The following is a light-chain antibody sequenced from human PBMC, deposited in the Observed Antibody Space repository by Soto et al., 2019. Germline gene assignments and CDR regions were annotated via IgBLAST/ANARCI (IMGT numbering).Light chain of an antibody. CDR1: QSITTN. CDR2: DAS. V-gene: IGKV3-15*01. CDR3: QQYNYWPSRT. J-gene: IGKJ1*01. Sequence: VMTQSPATLSVSPGERATLSCRASQSITTNLAWYQQKPGQAPRLLIYDASTRAANIPARFSGSGSGTEFTLTISRLKSEDFAVYYCQQYNYWPSRTFGQGTKVEIK.